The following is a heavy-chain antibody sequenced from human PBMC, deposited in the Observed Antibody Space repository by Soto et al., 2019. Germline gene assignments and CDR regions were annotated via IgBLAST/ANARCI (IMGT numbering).Heavy chain of an antibody. J-gene: IGHJ4*02. CDR1: GFSFSTST. V-gene: IGHV3-30-3*01. D-gene: IGHD3-22*01. CDR2: VSDYGSNA. Sequence: QVQLVESGGGVVQPGRSLRLSCAASGFSFSTSTMHWVRLTAGKGLEWVALVSDYGSNADYADSVQGRFTISRDNSKNTLFLQMASLRPEDTAIYYCAGVRPGDNGYPFFDYWGQGTLVTVSS. CDR3: AGVRPGDNGYPFFDY.